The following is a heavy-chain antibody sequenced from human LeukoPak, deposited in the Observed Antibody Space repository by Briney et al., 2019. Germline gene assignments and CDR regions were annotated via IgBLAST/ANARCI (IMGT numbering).Heavy chain of an antibody. V-gene: IGHV3-49*04. Sequence: GGSLRLSCTASGFTFGDYAMSWVRQAPGKGLEWVGFIRSKAYGGTTEYAASVKGRFTISRDDSKSIAYLQMNSLKTEDTAVYYCTFADRGSFTWDYYYYYMDVWGKGTTVTVSS. CDR3: TFADRGSFTWDYYYYYMDV. CDR1: GFTFGDYA. J-gene: IGHJ6*03. CDR2: IRSKAYGGTT. D-gene: IGHD3-16*02.